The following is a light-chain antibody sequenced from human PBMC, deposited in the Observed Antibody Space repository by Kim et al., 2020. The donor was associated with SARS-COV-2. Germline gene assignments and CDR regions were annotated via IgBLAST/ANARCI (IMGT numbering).Light chain of an antibody. V-gene: IGLV1-51*01. Sequence: GEKVTSSTPGRSTISRNNYVSWYQQLPGTAPKLLIYDNDKRPSGIPDRFSGSKSGTSATLGITGLQPGDEADYYCGTWDSSLSAAVFGGGTQLTVL. CDR2: DND. CDR3: GTWDSSLSAAV. CDR1: STISRNNY. J-gene: IGLJ2*01.